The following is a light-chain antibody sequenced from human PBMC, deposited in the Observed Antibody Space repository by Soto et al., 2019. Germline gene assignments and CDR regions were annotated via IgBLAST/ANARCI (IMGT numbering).Light chain of an antibody. CDR3: QQANTFPVT. V-gene: IGKV1D-12*01. J-gene: IGKJ3*01. Sequence: DVQMTQSPSSVSASVGDRVTITCRASQGVGNWLAWYQRKPGKAPKIVIYAVSKLQSGVPSRFSGNGSGTDFTRTISNLQTEDFGTYYGQQANTFPVTFGPGTKVDIK. CDR2: AVS. CDR1: QGVGNW.